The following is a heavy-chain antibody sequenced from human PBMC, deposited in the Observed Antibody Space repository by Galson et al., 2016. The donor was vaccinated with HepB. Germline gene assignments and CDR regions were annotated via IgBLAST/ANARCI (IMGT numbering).Heavy chain of an antibody. CDR1: GFTFTTYA. V-gene: IGHV3-30*04. D-gene: IGHD3-10*01. CDR2: ISYDGRNI. Sequence: SLRLSCAVSGFTFTTYAMHWVRQAPGKGLEWVAAISYDGRNIYYADSVKGRFTISRDNSKNTLYLQVNSLRGEDTAVYYCAREDEQGIRGHYYYNGMDVWGQGTTVIVSS. CDR3: AREDEQGIRGHYYYNGMDV. J-gene: IGHJ6*02.